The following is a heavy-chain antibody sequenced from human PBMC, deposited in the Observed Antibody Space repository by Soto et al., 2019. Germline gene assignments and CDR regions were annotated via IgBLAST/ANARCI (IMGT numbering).Heavy chain of an antibody. J-gene: IGHJ4*02. V-gene: IGHV1-46*01. CDR1: GYTFTSYY. D-gene: IGHD6-13*01. CDR2: INPSGGST. CDR3: ARGGRTSYSSSWYWIGYFDY. Sequence: GASVKVSCKASGYTFTSYYMHWVRQAPGQGLEWMGIINPSGGSTSYAQKFQGRVTMTRDTSTSTVYMELSSLRSEDTAAYYCARGGRTSYSSSWYWIGYFDYWGQGTLVTV.